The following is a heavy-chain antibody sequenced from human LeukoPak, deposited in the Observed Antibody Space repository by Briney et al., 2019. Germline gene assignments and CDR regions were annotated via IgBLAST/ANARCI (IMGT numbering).Heavy chain of an antibody. D-gene: IGHD2-15*01. CDR2: ISGSGGST. CDR1: GFTFSSYA. CDR3: ARDQGGGTSY. V-gene: IGHV3-23*01. Sequence: GGSLRLSCAASGFTFSSYAMSWVRQAPGKGLEWVSAISGSGGSTYYADSVKGRFTISRDNSRNSLYLQMNSLRAEDTAIYYCARDQGGGTSYWGQGTLVTVSS. J-gene: IGHJ4*02.